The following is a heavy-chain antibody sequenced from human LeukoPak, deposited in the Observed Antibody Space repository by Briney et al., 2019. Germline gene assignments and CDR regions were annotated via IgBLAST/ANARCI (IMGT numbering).Heavy chain of an antibody. V-gene: IGHV3-53*01. Sequence: PGGSLRLSCAASGFTVSSNYMSWVRQAPGKGLEWVSVIYSGGSTYYADSVKGRFTISRDNSKKTLYLQLNSLRVEDTAIYYCAKGQELDDGVFDSWGQGTLVTVSS. D-gene: IGHD1-1*01. CDR2: IYSGGST. CDR3: AKGQELDDGVFDS. J-gene: IGHJ4*02. CDR1: GFTVSSNY.